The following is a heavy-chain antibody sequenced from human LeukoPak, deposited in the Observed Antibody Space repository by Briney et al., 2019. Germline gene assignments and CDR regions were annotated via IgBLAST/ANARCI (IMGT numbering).Heavy chain of an antibody. CDR1: GYTVSSNY. J-gene: IGHJ6*02. CDR2: IYSGGST. D-gene: IGHD2-2*01. V-gene: IGHV3-53*01. Sequence: GGSLRLSCAASGYTVSSNYMSWVRQAPGKGLEWVSVIYSGGSTYYADSVKGRFTISRDNSKNTLYLQMNSLRAEDTAVYYCVGYCSSTSCFTNYYYYYYGMDVWGQGTTVTVSS. CDR3: VGYCSSTSCFTNYYYYYYGMDV.